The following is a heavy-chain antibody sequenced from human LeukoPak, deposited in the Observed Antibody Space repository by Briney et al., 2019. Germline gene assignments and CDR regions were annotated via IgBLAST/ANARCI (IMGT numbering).Heavy chain of an antibody. CDR3: ANGLWLQWGDY. D-gene: IGHD5-18*01. J-gene: IGHJ4*02. CDR1: GFTFSSYA. Sequence: GGSLRLSCAASGFTFSSYAMTWVRQAAGKGLEWVSSITTSGSIYYADSVKGRFTVSRDNSKTTLYLQMNSLRAEDTAVYYCANGLWLQWGDYWGQGTLVTVSS. CDR2: ITTSGSI. V-gene: IGHV3-23*01.